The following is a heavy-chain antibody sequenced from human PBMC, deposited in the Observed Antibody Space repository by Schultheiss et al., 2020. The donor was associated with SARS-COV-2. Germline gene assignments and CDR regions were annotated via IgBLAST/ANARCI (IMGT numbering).Heavy chain of an antibody. CDR1: GFTFSSYS. CDR2: ISSSSRTI. J-gene: IGHJ4*02. V-gene: IGHV3-48*02. Sequence: GESLKISCAASGFTFSSYSMNWVRQAPGKGLEWVSYISSSSRTIYYADSVKGRFTISRDNAKDSLYLQMNSLRDEDTALYYCARDPSGNGDYLPYYFDYWGQGTLVTVSS. CDR3: ARDPSGNGDYLPYYFDY. D-gene: IGHD4-17*01.